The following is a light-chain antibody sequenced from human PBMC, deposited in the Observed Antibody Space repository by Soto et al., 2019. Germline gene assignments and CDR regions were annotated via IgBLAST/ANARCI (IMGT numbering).Light chain of an antibody. CDR2: EGS. Sequence: QSALTQPASVSGSPGQSITISCTGTTSDIGGHKYVSWYQQHPDKAPKLIIYEGSKRPSGVSNRFSGSKSGNTASLTISGLQAEDEADYYCCSYAGSFVVFGGGTKLTVL. J-gene: IGLJ2*01. CDR3: CSYAGSFVV. V-gene: IGLV2-23*01. CDR1: TSDIGGHKY.